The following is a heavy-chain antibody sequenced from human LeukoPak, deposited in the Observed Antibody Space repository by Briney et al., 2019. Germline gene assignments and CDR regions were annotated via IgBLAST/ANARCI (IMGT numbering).Heavy chain of an antibody. Sequence: ASVKVSCKASGYXFTNYYIHWVRQAPGQGLEWTGIINPSGGSTSYAQKFQGRVTMTRDTSTSTVYMELGSLRSEDTAVYYCAREGPYSDSSRSRFDYWGQGTLVTVSS. CDR2: INPSGGST. CDR3: AREGPYSDSSRSRFDY. D-gene: IGHD6-6*01. V-gene: IGHV1-46*01. J-gene: IGHJ4*02. CDR1: GYXFTNYY.